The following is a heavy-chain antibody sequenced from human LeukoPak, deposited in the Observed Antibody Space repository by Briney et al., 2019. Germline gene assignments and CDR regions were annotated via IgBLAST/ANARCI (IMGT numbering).Heavy chain of an antibody. CDR2: IYYSGST. Sequence: PSETLSLTCTVSGGSISSSSYYWGWIRQPPGKGLEWIGSIYYSGSTYYNPSLKSRVTISVDTSKNQFSLKLSSVTAADTAVYYCAGHVRGYKYNTFDYWGQGALVTVSS. CDR3: AGHVRGYKYNTFDY. J-gene: IGHJ4*02. D-gene: IGHD5-18*01. CDR1: GGSISSSSYY. V-gene: IGHV4-39*01.